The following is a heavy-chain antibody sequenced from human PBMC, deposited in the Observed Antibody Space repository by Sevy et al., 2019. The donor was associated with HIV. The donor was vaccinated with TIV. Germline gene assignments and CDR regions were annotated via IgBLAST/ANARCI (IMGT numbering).Heavy chain of an antibody. CDR1: GFTFSDYY. J-gene: IGHJ3*02. V-gene: IGHV3-11*01. CDR3: ARDRWAAAGAFDI. CDR2: ISSSGSTI. Sequence: GGSLRLSCAASGFTFSDYYMSWIRQAPGKGLEWVSYISSSGSTIYYAHSVKGRFTISRDNAKNSLYLQMNSLRAEDTAVYYCARDRWAAAGAFDIWGQGTMVTVSS. D-gene: IGHD6-13*01.